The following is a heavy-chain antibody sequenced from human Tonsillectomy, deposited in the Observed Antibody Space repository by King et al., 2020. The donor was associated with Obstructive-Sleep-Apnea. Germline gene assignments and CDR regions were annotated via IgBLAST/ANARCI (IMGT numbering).Heavy chain of an antibody. J-gene: IGHJ3*02. CDR1: GDTFRSYA. V-gene: IGHV1-69*11. Sequence: VQLVQSGPEVEKPGSSVKVSCNASGDTFRSYAIAWVRQAPGQGLEWMVGILPLLGTANYAQKFQGRVTFIADDSANTGYMELNSLTSDDTAGYFFARGASLEAFDIWGQGTLVTVSS. CDR2: ILPLLGTA. CDR3: ARGASLEAFDI.